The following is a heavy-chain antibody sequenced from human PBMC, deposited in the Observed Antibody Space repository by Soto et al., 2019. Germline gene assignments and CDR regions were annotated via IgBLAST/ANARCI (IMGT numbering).Heavy chain of an antibody. J-gene: IGHJ6*02. CDR3: EPGGGGPYYYGVDV. CDR2: ISYHGSNQ. V-gene: IGHV3-30-3*01. CDR1: GFTFSGYA. D-gene: IGHD2-15*01. Sequence: GGSLRLSCVASGFTFSGYAMHWVRQAPGKGLEWVSLISYHGSNQYYADSVKGRFTISRDNSKNTVYLQMNSLRPEDTAVYYCEPGGGGPYYYGVDVWGQGTTVTVSS.